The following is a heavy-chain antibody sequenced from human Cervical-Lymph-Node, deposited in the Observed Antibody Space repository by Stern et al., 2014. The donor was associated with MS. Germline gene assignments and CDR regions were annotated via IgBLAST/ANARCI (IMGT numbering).Heavy chain of an antibody. Sequence: QLVESGGGLIQPGGSLRLSCAVSGYSVSPNYMSWIRQAPGKGLEWVAVIYSGGSTYHADSVRGRFTISRDNARNTLSLQMDSLRAEDTAVYYCARDYYDSRGYSHWGQGTLVTVSS. CDR2: IYSGGST. CDR3: ARDYYDSRGYSH. D-gene: IGHD3-22*01. J-gene: IGHJ4*02. CDR1: GYSVSPNY. V-gene: IGHV3-53*01.